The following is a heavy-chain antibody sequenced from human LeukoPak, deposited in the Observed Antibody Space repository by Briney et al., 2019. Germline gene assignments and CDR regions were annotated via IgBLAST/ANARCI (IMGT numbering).Heavy chain of an antibody. D-gene: IGHD3-10*01. J-gene: IGHJ4*02. CDR3: AKDGGGPLD. V-gene: IGHV3-7*01. Sequence: PGGSLRLSCAASGFTLRTSWMSWVRQAPGKGLEWVGNIKQGGSEKNYVDSVKGRFTTSRDNAKNSLYLQMNSLRADDTAVYYCAKDGGGPLDWGQGTLVTVSS. CDR1: GFTLRTSW. CDR2: IKQGGSEK.